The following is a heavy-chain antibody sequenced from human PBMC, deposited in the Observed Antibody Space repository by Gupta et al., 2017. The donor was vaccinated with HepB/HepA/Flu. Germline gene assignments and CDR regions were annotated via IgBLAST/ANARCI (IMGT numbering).Heavy chain of an antibody. D-gene: IGHD6-13*01. V-gene: IGHV3-33*01. Sequence: QVQLVESGGGVVQPGRSLRLSCAASGFTFSSYGMPWVRQAPGTGLEWVAVIWYDGSNKYYADSVKGRFTISRDNSKNTLYLQMNSLRAEDTAVYYCARAGYSSSWYIYSEGVHFDYWGQGTLVTVSS. CDR1: GFTFSSYG. CDR3: ARAGYSSSWYIYSEGVHFDY. J-gene: IGHJ4*02. CDR2: IWYDGSNK.